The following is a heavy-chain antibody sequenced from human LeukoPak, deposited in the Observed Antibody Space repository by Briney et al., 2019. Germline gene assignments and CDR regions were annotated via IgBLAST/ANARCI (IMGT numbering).Heavy chain of an antibody. Sequence: GGSLRLSCAASGFTFDDYAMHWVRQAPGKGLEWVSLISGDGGSTYYADSVKGRFTISRDNSKDSLYLQMNSLRTEDTALYYCAKVLGYYDSSGYYQEGGFDYWGQGTLVTVSS. J-gene: IGHJ4*02. CDR1: GFTFDDYA. CDR3: AKVLGYYDSSGYYQEGGFDY. D-gene: IGHD3-22*01. V-gene: IGHV3-43*02. CDR2: ISGDGGST.